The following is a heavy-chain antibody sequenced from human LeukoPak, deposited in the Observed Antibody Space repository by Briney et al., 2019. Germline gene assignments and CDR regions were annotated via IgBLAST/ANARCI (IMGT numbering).Heavy chain of an antibody. Sequence: AGGSLRLSCAASGFTFSSYGMHWVRQAPGKGLEWVAVISYDGSNKYYADSVKGRFTISRDNSKNTLYLQMNSLRAEDTAVYYCAKEYSSGWVPYYYYGMDVWGQGTTVTVS. CDR3: AKEYSSGWVPYYYYGMDV. CDR2: ISYDGSNK. D-gene: IGHD6-19*01. V-gene: IGHV3-30*18. CDR1: GFTFSSYG. J-gene: IGHJ6*02.